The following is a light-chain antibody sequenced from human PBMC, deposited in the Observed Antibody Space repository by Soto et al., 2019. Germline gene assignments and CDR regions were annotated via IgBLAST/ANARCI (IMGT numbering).Light chain of an antibody. CDR2: DNN. CDR3: ATWDSSLRAVG. CDR1: GSNIGKNY. V-gene: IGLV1-51*01. Sequence: QSVLTQPPSVSAAPGQKVTISCSGSGSNIGKNYVSWYQHLPGTAPKRLIYDNNKRPSGIPDRFSGSKSGTSATLGITGLQPGDEAYYYCATWDSSLRAVGFGPGPKLTVL. J-gene: IGLJ1*01.